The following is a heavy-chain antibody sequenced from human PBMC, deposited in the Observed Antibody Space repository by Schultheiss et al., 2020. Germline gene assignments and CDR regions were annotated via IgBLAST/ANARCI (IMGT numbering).Heavy chain of an antibody. Sequence: SQTLSLTCAVYGGSFSGYYWSWIRQPPGKGLEWIGEINHSGSTNYNPSLKSRVTISVDTSKNQFSLKLSSVTAADTAVYYCARLGYCSGGSCYSFDYWGQGTLVTVSS. V-gene: IGHV4-34*01. D-gene: IGHD2-15*01. CDR3: ARLGYCSGGSCYSFDY. J-gene: IGHJ4*02. CDR2: INHSGST. CDR1: GGSFSGYY.